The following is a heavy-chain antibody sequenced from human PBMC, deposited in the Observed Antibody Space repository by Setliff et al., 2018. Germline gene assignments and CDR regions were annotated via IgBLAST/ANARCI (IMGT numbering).Heavy chain of an antibody. CDR2: IYPGDSDI. CDR1: GYTFTQRW. CDR3: ARHIAGYADGHYTATYSYYYMDV. J-gene: IGHJ6*03. Sequence: GESLKISCKGSGYTFTQRWIGWVRQMPGKGLEWMGVIYPGDSDIRYSPSFQGQVTISADKSINTAYLQWSSLKASDTAAYYCARHIAGYADGHYTATYSYYYMDVWGQGTTVTVSS. D-gene: IGHD4-17*01. V-gene: IGHV5-51*01.